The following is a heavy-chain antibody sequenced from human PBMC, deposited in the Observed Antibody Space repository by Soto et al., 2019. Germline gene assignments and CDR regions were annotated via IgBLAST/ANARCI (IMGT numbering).Heavy chain of an antibody. CDR1: GASINNYY. CDR3: SGDTYGMDV. Sequence: PSETLSLTCTVSGASINNYYCNWVRLPPGKGLEWIGSIHYSGTTHYNPPLERRITISADSAKNQFSLKMNSVTAADTAVYYCSGDTYGMDVWGQGTTVTVSS. J-gene: IGHJ6*02. V-gene: IGHV4-59*01. CDR2: IHYSGTT.